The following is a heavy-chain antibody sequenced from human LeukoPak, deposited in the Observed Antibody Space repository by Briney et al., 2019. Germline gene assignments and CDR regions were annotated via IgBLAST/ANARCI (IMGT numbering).Heavy chain of an antibody. V-gene: IGHV3-74*01. Sequence: PGRSLRLSCAASGFTFSRYWMNWVRQAPGKGLVWVSRINSDGSTTRYADSVKGRFTISRDNAKNTMHLQMNSLRAEDTAVYYCARENFYGMDVWGQGTTVTVSS. CDR3: ARENFYGMDV. CDR1: GFTFSRYW. CDR2: INSDGSTT. J-gene: IGHJ6*02.